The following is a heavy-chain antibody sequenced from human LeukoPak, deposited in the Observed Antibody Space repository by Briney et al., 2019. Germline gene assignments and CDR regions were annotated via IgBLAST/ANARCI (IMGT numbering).Heavy chain of an antibody. V-gene: IGHV1-46*01. CDR3: ARDKGMRDGFDV. D-gene: IGHD2-8*01. CDR2: FNPSGGSP. J-gene: IGHJ3*01. Sequence: ASARLSCKASGYTFTNYYIHWVRQAPGRGLEWVGIFNPSGGSPIYALKFQGRVTMTRDTFTSTVYMELSSLRSEDTAVYYCARDKGMRDGFDVWGQRTVDPVSS. CDR1: GYTFTNYY.